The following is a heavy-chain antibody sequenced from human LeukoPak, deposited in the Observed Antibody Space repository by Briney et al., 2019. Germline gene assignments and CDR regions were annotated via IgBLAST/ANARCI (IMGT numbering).Heavy chain of an antibody. CDR3: ARVGYDSSGYIPMDV. D-gene: IGHD3-22*01. CDR1: GGSISSYY. CDR2: IYTSGST. Sequence: SETLSLTCTVSGGSISSYYWSWIRQPAGKGLEWIGRIYTSGSTNSNPSLKSRVTMSVDTSKNQFSLKLSSVTAADTAVYYCARVGYDSSGYIPMDVWGQGTTVTVSS. J-gene: IGHJ6*02. V-gene: IGHV4-4*07.